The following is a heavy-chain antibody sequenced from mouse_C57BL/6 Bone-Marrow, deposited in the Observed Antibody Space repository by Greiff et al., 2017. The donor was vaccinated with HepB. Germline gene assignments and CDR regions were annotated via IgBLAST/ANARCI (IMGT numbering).Heavy chain of an antibody. D-gene: IGHD2-4*01. J-gene: IGHJ1*03. CDR2: IDPNSGGT. V-gene: IGHV1-72*01. Sequence: QVQLQQPGAELVKPGASVKLSCKASGYTFTSYWMHWVKQRPGRGLEWIGRIDPNSGGTKYNEKFKSKATLTVDKPSSTAYMQLSSLTSEDSAVYYCAPMITTVPRYWYFDVWGTGTTVTVSS. CDR3: APMITTVPRYWYFDV. CDR1: GYTFTSYW.